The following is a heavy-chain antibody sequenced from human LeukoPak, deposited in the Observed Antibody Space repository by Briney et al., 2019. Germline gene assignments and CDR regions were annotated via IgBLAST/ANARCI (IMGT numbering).Heavy chain of an antibody. V-gene: IGHV3-21*04. J-gene: IGHJ4*02. CDR1: GFTFSTFT. D-gene: IGHD2-8*01. Sequence: PGGSLRLSCAASGFTFSTFTMSWVRQAPGKGLEWVSSISSSSYSIYYADSVKGRFTVSRDNAKNSLYLQMNSLRAEDTAVYYCARDNGNKYYFDYWGQGTLVTVSS. CDR2: ISSSSYSI. CDR3: ARDNGNKYYFDY.